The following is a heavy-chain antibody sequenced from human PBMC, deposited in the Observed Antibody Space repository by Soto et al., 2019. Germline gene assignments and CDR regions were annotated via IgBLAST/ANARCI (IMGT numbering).Heavy chain of an antibody. Sequence: QVQLVESGGGVVQPGRSLRLSCAASGFTFSSYGMHWVRQAPGKWLEWVAVIWYDGSNKYYADSVKGRFTISRDNSKITLYLQMNSLRAEDTAVYYCARDRTYRDYDFWSGYDFDYWGQGTLVTVSS. CDR3: ARDRTYRDYDFWSGYDFDY. D-gene: IGHD3-3*01. V-gene: IGHV3-33*01. J-gene: IGHJ4*02. CDR1: GFTFSSYG. CDR2: IWYDGSNK.